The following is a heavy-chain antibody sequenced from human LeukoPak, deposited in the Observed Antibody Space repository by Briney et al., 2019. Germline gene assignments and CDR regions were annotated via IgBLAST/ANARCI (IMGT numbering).Heavy chain of an antibody. D-gene: IGHD5-18*01. J-gene: IGHJ4*02. CDR2: IFYSKST. CDR3: ARDRGEYSYAYDY. Sequence: SETLSLTCTVSGGSISNNGYAWGWIRQPPGKGLEWIGSIFYSKSTYCNPSLKSRVTISIDTSRSQFSLNLNSVTAADTAVYYCARDRGEYSYAYDYWGQGTLVTVSS. V-gene: IGHV4-39*07. CDR1: GGSISNNGYA.